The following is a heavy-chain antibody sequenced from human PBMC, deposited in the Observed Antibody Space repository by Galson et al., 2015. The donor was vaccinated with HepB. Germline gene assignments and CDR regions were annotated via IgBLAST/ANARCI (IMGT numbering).Heavy chain of an antibody. V-gene: IGHV3-21*01. J-gene: IGHJ3*02. CDR2: ISSSSSYI. CDR1: GFTFSSYS. Sequence: SLRLSCAASGFTFSSYSMNWVRQAPGKGLEWVSSISSSSSYIYYADSVKGRFTISRGNAKNSLYLQMNSLRAEDAAVYYCARDRVSNPIAVAGTDAFDIWGQGTMVTVSS. CDR3: ARDRVSNPIAVAGTDAFDI. D-gene: IGHD6-19*01.